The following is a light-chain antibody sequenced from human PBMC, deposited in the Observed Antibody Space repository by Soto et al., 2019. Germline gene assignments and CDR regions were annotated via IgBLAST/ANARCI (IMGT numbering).Light chain of an antibody. Sequence: DIQMTQSPATLSASVGDRVTITCRASQSVTNWLAWYQQKPGKAPNLLIYDASRLQSGIPSRFSGSGSGTELTLTISSLQPDDFATYCCQQYTTSPYTFGQGNKRESK. CDR1: QSVTNW. J-gene: IGKJ2*01. CDR3: QQYTTSPYT. V-gene: IGKV1-5*01. CDR2: DAS.